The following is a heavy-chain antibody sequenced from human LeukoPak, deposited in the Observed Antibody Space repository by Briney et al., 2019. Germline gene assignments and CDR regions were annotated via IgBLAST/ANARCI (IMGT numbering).Heavy chain of an antibody. CDR1: GFTFSSYA. V-gene: IGHV3-23*01. CDR3: AKGPGDSGYSWGIDY. D-gene: IGHD5-12*01. Sequence: GGSLRPSCAASGFTFSSYAMSWVRQAPGKGLEWVSAISGSGGSTYYADSVKGRFTISRDNSKNTLYLQMNSLRAEDTAVYYCAKGPGDSGYSWGIDYWGQGTLVTVSS. CDR2: ISGSGGST. J-gene: IGHJ4*02.